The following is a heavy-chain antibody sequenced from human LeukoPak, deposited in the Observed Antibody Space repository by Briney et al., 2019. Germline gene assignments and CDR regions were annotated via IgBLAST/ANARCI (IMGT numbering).Heavy chain of an antibody. D-gene: IGHD3-16*01. CDR3: ARVLGATRTFDI. CDR2: IIPILGIA. Sequence: ASVKVSCKASGGTFSSYAISWVRQAPGQGLEWMGRIIPILGIANYAQKFQGRVTITADKSTSTAYMELSSLRSEDTAVYYCARVLGATRTFDIWGQGTMVTVSS. V-gene: IGHV1-69*04. CDR1: GGTFSSYA. J-gene: IGHJ3*02.